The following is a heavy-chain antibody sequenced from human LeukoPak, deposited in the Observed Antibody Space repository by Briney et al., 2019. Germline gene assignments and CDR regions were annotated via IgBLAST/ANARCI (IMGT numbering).Heavy chain of an antibody. V-gene: IGHV3-23*01. J-gene: IGHJ4*02. CDR3: AKDTGARVAYYFDY. D-gene: IGHD7-27*01. CDR1: GFTFSDYY. CDR2: ISGSGGST. Sequence: GGSLRLSCAASGFTFSDYYMSWIRQAPGKGLEWVSAISGSGGSTYYADSVKGRFTISRDNSKNTLYLQMNSLRAEDTAVYYCAKDTGARVAYYFDYWGQGTLVTVSS.